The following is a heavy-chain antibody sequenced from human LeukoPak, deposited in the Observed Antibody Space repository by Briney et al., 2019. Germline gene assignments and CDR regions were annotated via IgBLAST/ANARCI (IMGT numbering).Heavy chain of an antibody. Sequence: SVKVSCKASGGTFSSYAISWVRQAPGQGLEWMGGIIPIFGTANYAQKFQGRVTITADESTSTAYMELSSLRSEDTAVYYCARDAWFGELSPPGYNWSDPWGQGTLVTVSS. V-gene: IGHV1-69*01. J-gene: IGHJ5*02. CDR2: IIPIFGTA. D-gene: IGHD3-10*01. CDR1: GGTFSSYA. CDR3: ARDAWFGELSPPGYNWSDP.